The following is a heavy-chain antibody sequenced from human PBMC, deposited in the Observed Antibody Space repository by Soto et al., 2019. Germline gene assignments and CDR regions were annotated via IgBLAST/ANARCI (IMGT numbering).Heavy chain of an antibody. CDR1: SGSISSSNW. Sequence: SETLSLTCAVSSGSISSSNWWSWVRQPPGKGLEWIGEIYHSGSTNYNPSLKSRVTISVDKSKNQFSLKLSSVTAADTAVYYCARDLLLWFGERRGAMAYWGQGTLVTVSS. J-gene: IGHJ4*02. CDR3: ARDLLLWFGERRGAMAY. V-gene: IGHV4-4*02. CDR2: IYHSGST. D-gene: IGHD3-10*01.